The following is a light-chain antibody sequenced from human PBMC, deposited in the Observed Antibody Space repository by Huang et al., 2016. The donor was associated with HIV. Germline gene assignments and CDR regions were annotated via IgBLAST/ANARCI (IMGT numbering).Light chain of an antibody. Sequence: DIQMTQFPSSLSASVGDRVTITCRASQAIYTYLAWFQQKPGKAPKSLIYDASSLHSGVSSRFSGSGSGTDFTLTISRLQPEDFATYYCQQYNSYPRTFGGGTKVEIK. CDR2: DAS. CDR1: QAIYTY. CDR3: QQYNSYPRT. J-gene: IGKJ4*01. V-gene: IGKV1-16*01.